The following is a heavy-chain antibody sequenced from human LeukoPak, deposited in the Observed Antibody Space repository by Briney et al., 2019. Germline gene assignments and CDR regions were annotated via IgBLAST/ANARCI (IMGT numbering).Heavy chain of an antibody. V-gene: IGHV3-23*01. D-gene: IGHD6-13*01. CDR2: ISGSGGST. Sequence: TGGSLRLSCAASGFTFSSYAMSWVRQAPGKGLEWVSAISGSGGSTYYADSVKGRFTISRDNSKNTLYLQMNSLRAEDTAVYYCAKARQLVPYNWFDPWGQGTLATVSS. CDR1: GFTFSSYA. CDR3: AKARQLVPYNWFDP. J-gene: IGHJ5*02.